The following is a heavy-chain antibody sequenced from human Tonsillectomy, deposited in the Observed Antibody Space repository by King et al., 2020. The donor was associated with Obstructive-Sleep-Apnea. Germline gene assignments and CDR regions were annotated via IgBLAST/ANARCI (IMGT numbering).Heavy chain of an antibody. Sequence: VQLVESGGGLLQPGRSRRLSCAASGFTFDDYAMHWVRQAPGKGLEWVSGIRWNSGSLGYAASVKGRFTISRDNAKNSLYLQMNSLRPEDTALYYCAKDIILRFFDPKSYYGMDVWGQGTTVTVSS. D-gene: IGHD3-9*01. CDR3: AKDIILRFFDPKSYYGMDV. V-gene: IGHV3-9*01. J-gene: IGHJ6*02. CDR2: IRWNSGSL. CDR1: GFTFDDYA.